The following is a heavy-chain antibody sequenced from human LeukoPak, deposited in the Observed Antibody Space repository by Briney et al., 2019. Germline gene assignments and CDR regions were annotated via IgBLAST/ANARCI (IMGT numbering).Heavy chain of an antibody. CDR1: GFTFSSYG. CDR3: ARDLLEYSYGGGFDY. D-gene: IGHD5-18*01. V-gene: IGHV3-7*01. Sequence: PGGSLRLSCAASGFTFSSYGMTWVRQAPGKGLEWVANIKQDGSEKYYVDSVKGRFTISRDNAKNSLYLQMNSLRAEDTAVYYCARDLLEYSYGGGFDYWGQGTLVTVSS. CDR2: IKQDGSEK. J-gene: IGHJ4*02.